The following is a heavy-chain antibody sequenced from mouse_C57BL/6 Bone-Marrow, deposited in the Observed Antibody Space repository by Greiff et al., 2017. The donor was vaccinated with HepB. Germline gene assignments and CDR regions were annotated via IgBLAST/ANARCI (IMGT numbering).Heavy chain of an antibody. Sequence: VQLQQSGAELVKPGASVKLSCKASGYTFTSYWMHWVKQRPGQGLEWIGMIHPNSGSTNYNEKFKSKATLTVDKSSSTAYMQLSSLTSEDSAVYYCALWRSNYGYFDVWGTGTTVTVSS. CDR3: ALWRSNYGYFDV. CDR2: IHPNSGST. D-gene: IGHD1-1*02. V-gene: IGHV1-64*01. J-gene: IGHJ1*03. CDR1: GYTFTSYW.